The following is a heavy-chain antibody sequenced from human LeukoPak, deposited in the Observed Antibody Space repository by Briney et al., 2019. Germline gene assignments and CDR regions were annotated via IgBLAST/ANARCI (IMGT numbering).Heavy chain of an antibody. CDR3: ARDSQRCGNFDS. CDR1: GFTFSSYE. D-gene: IGHD5-24*01. V-gene: IGHV3-48*03. CDR2: ISSSGSTR. Sequence: GGSRRLSCAVSGFTFSSYEMNWVRQAPGKGLEWVSYISSSGSTRYYADSVKGRFTISRDDAKNSLYLQMNSLRVEDTAIYYCARDSQRCGNFDSWGQGTLFRPSS. J-gene: IGHJ4*02.